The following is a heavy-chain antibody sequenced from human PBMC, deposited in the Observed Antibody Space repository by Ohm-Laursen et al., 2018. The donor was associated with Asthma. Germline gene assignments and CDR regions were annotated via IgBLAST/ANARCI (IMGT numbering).Heavy chain of an antibody. V-gene: IGHV5-10-1*01. J-gene: IGHJ5*02. Sequence: ESLRISCKGSAGSFTNSLITWVRRMPGKGLEWMGTIDPTDSYPNYSPSFQGHVTISDDKSITTVYLQWSSLKASDTAIYYCARSPSHYYDSTGYLSWFDPWGQGTLVTVSS. CDR2: IDPTDSYP. D-gene: IGHD3-22*01. CDR1: AGSFTNSL. CDR3: ARSPSHYYDSTGYLSWFDP.